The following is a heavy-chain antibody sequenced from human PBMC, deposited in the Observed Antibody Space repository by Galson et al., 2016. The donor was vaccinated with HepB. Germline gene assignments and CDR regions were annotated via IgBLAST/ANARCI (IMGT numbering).Heavy chain of an antibody. D-gene: IGHD2-8*01. CDR2: SYSGGRT. J-gene: IGHJ3*01. Sequence: SLRLSCAASGFSVSNNDASWVRQAPGKGLEWVSVSYSGGRTCYADSVKGRFTVSRDDSKNTLYLQMNSLRVEDTAVYYCAREGCINGVCHLDGFDVWGQGIMVTVSS. V-gene: IGHV3-53*01. CDR1: GFSVSNND. CDR3: AREGCINGVCHLDGFDV.